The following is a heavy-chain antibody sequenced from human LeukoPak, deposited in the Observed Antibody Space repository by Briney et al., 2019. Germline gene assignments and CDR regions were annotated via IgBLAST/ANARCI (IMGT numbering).Heavy chain of an antibody. CDR2: IYTSGST. V-gene: IGHV4-4*07. Sequence: PSETLSLTCTVSGGSISSYYWSWLRQPAGKGLEWIGRIYTSGSTNYNASLKSRVTMSVDTSKNQFSLKLSSVTAADTAVYYCARETPYYDILTGYYPAAFDYWGQGTLVTVSS. D-gene: IGHD3-9*01. CDR1: GGSISSYY. J-gene: IGHJ4*02. CDR3: ARETPYYDILTGYYPAAFDY.